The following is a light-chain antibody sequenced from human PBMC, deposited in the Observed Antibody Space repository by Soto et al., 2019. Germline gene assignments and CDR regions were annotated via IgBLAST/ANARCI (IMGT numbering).Light chain of an antibody. V-gene: IGLV2-18*01. J-gene: IGLJ1*01. CDR3: GLFASSSTYV. CDR2: EVT. Sequence: QSALTQPPSVSGSPGQSVTISCTGTSSDVGSYNRVSWYQQPPGTAPKLMIYEVTNRPSGVPDRFSGSKSGNPASLTISGLQAEDEADYYCGLFASSSTYVFGTGTQLTVL. CDR1: SSDVGSYNR.